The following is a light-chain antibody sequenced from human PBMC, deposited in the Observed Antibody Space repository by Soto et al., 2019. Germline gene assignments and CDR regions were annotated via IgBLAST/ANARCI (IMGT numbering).Light chain of an antibody. V-gene: IGKV3-15*01. CDR2: RTS. CDR1: QRISNN. CDR3: QQYNNWPRAN. J-gene: IGKJ4*01. Sequence: ETVMTQSPATLSVSPGERATLSCRASQRISNNLAWYQQKPGQAPRLIMFRTSTRATGVPARFSGSGSGTEFNITISSMQSEDFAVYSCQQYNNWPRANFGGGNKVEIK.